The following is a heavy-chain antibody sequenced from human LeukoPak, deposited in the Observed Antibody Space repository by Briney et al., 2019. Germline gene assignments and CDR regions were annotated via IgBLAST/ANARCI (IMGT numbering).Heavy chain of an antibody. CDR2: IYHSGST. D-gene: IGHD2-15*01. Sequence: PSGTLSLTCAVSGGSISSSNWWSWVRQPPGKGLEWIGEIYHSGSTNYNPSLKSRVTISVDKSKNQFSLKLSSVTAADTAVYYRARDGYCSGGSCYPFDYWGQGTLVTVSS. J-gene: IGHJ4*02. CDR3: ARDGYCSGGSCYPFDY. V-gene: IGHV4-4*02. CDR1: GGSISSSNW.